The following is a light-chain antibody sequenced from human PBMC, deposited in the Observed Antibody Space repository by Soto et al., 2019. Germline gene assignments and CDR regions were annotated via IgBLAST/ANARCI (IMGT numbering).Light chain of an antibody. V-gene: IGLV2-14*01. CDR2: EVS. J-gene: IGLJ2*01. CDR3: SSYTSSDTLV. CDR1: TSDVGLYNY. Sequence: QSALTQPASVSGSPGQSITISCTGTTSDVGLYNYVSWYQQHPGKAPKLMISEVSNRPSGVSNRCSGSKSGNTASLTISGLQAEDEADYYCSSYTSSDTLVFGAGTQLTVL.